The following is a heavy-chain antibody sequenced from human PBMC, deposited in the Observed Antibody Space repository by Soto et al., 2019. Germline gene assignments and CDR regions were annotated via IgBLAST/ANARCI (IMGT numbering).Heavy chain of an antibody. J-gene: IGHJ6*02. D-gene: IGHD2-2*01. CDR2: IIPIFGTA. CDR3: ARAEYRGGGEDIVLVPAAHYYHYVMDV. V-gene: IGHV1-69*13. CDR1: GGTFSSYA. Sequence: SVKVSCKASGGTFSSYAISWVRQAPGQGLEWMGGIIPIFGTANYAQKFQGRVTITADESTSTAYMELSSLRSEDTAVYYCARAEYRGGGEDIVLVPAAHYYHYVMDVWG.